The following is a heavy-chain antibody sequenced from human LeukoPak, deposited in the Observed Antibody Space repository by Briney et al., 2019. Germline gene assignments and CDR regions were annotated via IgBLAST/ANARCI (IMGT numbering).Heavy chain of an antibody. D-gene: IGHD3-22*01. CDR2: INPNSGVT. CDR3: ARVGPNYYDSSGYST. V-gene: IGHV1-2*02. CDR1: GYTFTDYY. Sequence: ASVKVSCKASGYTFTDYYIHWVRQAPGQGLEWMGWINPNSGVTNYAQKFQGRVTMTTDTSTSTAYMELRSLRSDDTAVYYCARVGPNYYDSSGYSTWGQGTLVTVSS. J-gene: IGHJ5*02.